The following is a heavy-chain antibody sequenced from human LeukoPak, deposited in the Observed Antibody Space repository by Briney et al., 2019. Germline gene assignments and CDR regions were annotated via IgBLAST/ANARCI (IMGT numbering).Heavy chain of an antibody. CDR2: ISISGSTI. CDR1: GFTFGTYE. V-gene: IGHV3-48*03. D-gene: IGHD4-23*01. CDR3: ARVLYFYGGNSEVYFDY. Sequence: GSLRLSCAASGFTFGTYEMNWVRQAPGKGLAWVSYISISGSTIYYADSVKGRFTISRDNAKNSLYLQMNSLRAEDTAVYYCARVLYFYGGNSEVYFDYWGQGTLVTVSS. J-gene: IGHJ4*02.